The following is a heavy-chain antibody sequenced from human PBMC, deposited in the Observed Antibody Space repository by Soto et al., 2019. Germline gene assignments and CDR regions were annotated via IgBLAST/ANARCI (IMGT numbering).Heavy chain of an antibody. J-gene: IGHJ6*02. V-gene: IGHV3-33*01. Sequence: PVGSLRLSCAASGFTFRSYGIHWVRQAPGKGLEWVALIWFDGSKKYYVDSVKGRFAVSRDNSKNTLYLQMNSLRVEDTAVYYCSRDRLVTSGYGMDVWGQGNTVTVSS. CDR3: SRDRLVTSGYGMDV. D-gene: IGHD6-6*01. CDR2: IWFDGSKK. CDR1: GFTFRSYG.